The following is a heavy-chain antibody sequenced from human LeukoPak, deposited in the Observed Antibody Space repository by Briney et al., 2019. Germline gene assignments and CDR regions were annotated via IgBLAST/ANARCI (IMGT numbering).Heavy chain of an antibody. Sequence: GRSLRLSCAASGFTFSSYAMHWARQAPGKGLEWVAVISYDGSNKYYADSVKGRFTISRDNSKNTLYLQMNSLRAEDTAVYYCARDPSGRRPMYYFDYWGQGTLVTVSS. V-gene: IGHV3-30-3*01. J-gene: IGHJ4*02. CDR1: GFTFSSYA. D-gene: IGHD3-3*01. CDR2: ISYDGSNK. CDR3: ARDPSGRRPMYYFDY.